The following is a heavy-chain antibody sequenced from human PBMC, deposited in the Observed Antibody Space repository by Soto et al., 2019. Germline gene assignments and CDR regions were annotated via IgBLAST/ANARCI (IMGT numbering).Heavy chain of an antibody. CDR2: IYYSGST. V-gene: IGHV4-59*08. Sequence: PSETLSLTCTVSGGSISSYYWSWIRQPPGKGLEWIGYIYYSGSTNYNPSLKSRVTISVDTSKNQFSLKLSSVTAADTAVYYCARPHEGIAVAAFAFDIWGQGTMVTVSS. J-gene: IGHJ3*02. CDR3: ARPHEGIAVAAFAFDI. CDR1: GGSISSYY. D-gene: IGHD6-19*01.